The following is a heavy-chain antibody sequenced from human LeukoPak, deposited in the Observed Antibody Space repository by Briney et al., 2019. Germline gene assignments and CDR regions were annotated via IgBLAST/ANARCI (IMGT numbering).Heavy chain of an antibody. D-gene: IGHD5-18*01. CDR1: GYTFTSYD. J-gene: IGHJ4*02. CDR3: ARVGYSYGTTYHY. Sequence: ASVKVSCKASGYTFTSYDINWLRQATGQGLEWMGWMNPNSGNTGYAQKFQGRVTITRNSSISTAYMEVSSLRSEDTAVYYCARVGYSYGTTYHYWGQGTLVTVSS. V-gene: IGHV1-8*01. CDR2: MNPNSGNT.